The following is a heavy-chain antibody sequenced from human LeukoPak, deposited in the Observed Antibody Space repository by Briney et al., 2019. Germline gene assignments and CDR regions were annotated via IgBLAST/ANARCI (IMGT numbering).Heavy chain of an antibody. J-gene: IGHJ5*02. Sequence: SQTLSLTCTVSRGSISSCGYYWSWIRQHPGKGLEWIGYIYYSGSTYYNPSLKSRVTISVDTSKNQFSLKLSSVTAADTAVYYCARVKLVVPTAITSNWFDPWGQGTLVTVSS. CDR3: ARVKLVVPTAITSNWFDP. D-gene: IGHD2-2*01. V-gene: IGHV4-31*03. CDR1: RGSISSCGYY. CDR2: IYYSGST.